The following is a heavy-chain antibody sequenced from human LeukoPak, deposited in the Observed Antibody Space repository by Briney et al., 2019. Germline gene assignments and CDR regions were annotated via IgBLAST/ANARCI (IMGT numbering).Heavy chain of an antibody. CDR3: ASGTTDIVVVPATLRNYYFDY. J-gene: IGHJ4*02. CDR2: IIPMLGTP. Sequence: VASVKVSCKASGYTFTSYGISWVRQAPGQGLEWMGGIIPMLGTPNYAQKFQGRVTITADKSTSTAYMDLSSLRSEDTAVYYCASGTTDIVVVPATLRNYYFDYWGQGTLVTVSS. V-gene: IGHV1-69*06. D-gene: IGHD2-2*01. CDR1: GYTFTSYG.